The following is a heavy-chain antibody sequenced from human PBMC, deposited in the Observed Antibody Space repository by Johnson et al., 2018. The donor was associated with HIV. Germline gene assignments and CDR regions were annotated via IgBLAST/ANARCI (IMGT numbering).Heavy chain of an antibody. D-gene: IGHD3-10*01. CDR2: IWFDGTNK. V-gene: IGHV3-33*01. CDR1: RFTFITYA. CDR3: ARAQGDRGAYDAFDI. Sequence: QVQVVESGGGVVQPGTSLRLSCAASRFTFITYAMHWVRQTPGKGLEWVAVIWFDGTNKYYADSVKGRFTISRDNSKNTLYLQMNSLRAEDTAVYYCARAQGDRGAYDAFDIWGQGTMVTVSS. J-gene: IGHJ3*02.